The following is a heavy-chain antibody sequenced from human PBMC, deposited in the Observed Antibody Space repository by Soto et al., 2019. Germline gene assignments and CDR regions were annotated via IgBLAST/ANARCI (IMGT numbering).Heavy chain of an antibody. CDR2: INPGGGST. CDR1: GYTFTSYY. V-gene: IGHV1-46*01. J-gene: IGHJ6*02. D-gene: IGHD2-8*01. CDR3: ARCMVTDYYYYGMDV. Sequence: ASVKVSCKASGYTFTSYYMHWVRQAPGQGLEWMGIINPGGGSTSYAQKFQGRVTMTRDTSTSTVYMELSSLRSEDTAVYYCARCMVTDYYYYGMDVWGQGTTVTVSS.